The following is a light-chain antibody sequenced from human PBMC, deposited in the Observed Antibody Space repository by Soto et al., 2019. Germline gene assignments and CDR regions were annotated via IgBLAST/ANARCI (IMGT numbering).Light chain of an antibody. CDR3: QSYDSSLRGV. Sequence: QSVLTQPPSESGVPGQRVTISCTGSSSNIGAGYDVHWYQQLPGTAPKLLIYGNSNRPSGVPDRFSGSKSGTSASLAITGLQAEDEADYYCQSYDSSLRGVFGGGTKLTVL. CDR1: SSNIGAGYD. CDR2: GNS. V-gene: IGLV1-40*01. J-gene: IGLJ2*01.